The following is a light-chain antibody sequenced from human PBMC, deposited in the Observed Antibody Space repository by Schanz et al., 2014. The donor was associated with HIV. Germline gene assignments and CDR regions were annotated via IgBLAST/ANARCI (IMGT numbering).Light chain of an antibody. J-gene: IGLJ3*02. Sequence: QSALTQPPSASGSPGQSVTITCTGTSSDVGGYDFVSWYQQHPDKAPKLIIYDVTTRPSGISSRFSGSKSGNTAYLTISGLQAEDEADYYCSSYTSSSTLVFGGGTKLTVL. CDR3: SSYTSSSTLV. CDR2: DVT. V-gene: IGLV2-14*03. CDR1: SSDVGGYDF.